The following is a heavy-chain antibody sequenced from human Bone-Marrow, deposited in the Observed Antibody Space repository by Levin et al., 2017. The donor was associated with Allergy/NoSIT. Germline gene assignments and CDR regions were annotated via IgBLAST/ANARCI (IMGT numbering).Heavy chain of an antibody. Sequence: GESLKISCAASGFTFSNYAMHWVRQAPGKGLEWVAVISYDGSNKYYADSVKGRFTISRDNSKNTLYLQMNSLRAEDTAVYYCARVRGAVAGKGGWFDPWGQGTLVTVSS. CDR3: ARVRGAVAGKGGWFDP. J-gene: IGHJ5*02. CDR1: GFTFSNYA. V-gene: IGHV3-30-3*01. CDR2: ISYDGSNK. D-gene: IGHD6-19*01.